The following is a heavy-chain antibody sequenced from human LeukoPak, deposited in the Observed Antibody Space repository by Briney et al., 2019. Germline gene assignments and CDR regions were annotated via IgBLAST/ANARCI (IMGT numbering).Heavy chain of an antibody. CDR3: AYCSSTSCYGGGDYYFDY. Sequence: GGSLRLPCAASGFTFSSYWMSWVRQAPGKGLEWVADIKQGGSEKYYVDSVKGRFTISRDNAKNSLYLQMNSLRAEDTAVYYCAYCSSTSCYGGGDYYFDYWGQGTLVTVSS. V-gene: IGHV3-7*01. CDR2: IKQGGSEK. J-gene: IGHJ4*02. D-gene: IGHD2-2*01. CDR1: GFTFSSYW.